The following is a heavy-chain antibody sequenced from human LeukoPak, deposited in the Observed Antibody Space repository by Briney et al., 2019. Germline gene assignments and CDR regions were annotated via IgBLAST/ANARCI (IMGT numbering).Heavy chain of an antibody. CDR3: ARDPTYGSGSYYDSPNDY. Sequence: GGSLRLSCAASGFTFSSYWMSWVRQAPGKGLEWVANIKQDGSEKYYVDSVKGRFTISRDNSKNTLYLQMNSLRAEDTAVYYCARDPTYGSGSYYDSPNDYWGQGTLVTVSS. D-gene: IGHD3-10*01. V-gene: IGHV3-7*01. CDR2: IKQDGSEK. CDR1: GFTFSSYW. J-gene: IGHJ4*02.